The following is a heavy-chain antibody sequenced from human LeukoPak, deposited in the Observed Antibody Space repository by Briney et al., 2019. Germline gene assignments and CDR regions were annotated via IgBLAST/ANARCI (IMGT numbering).Heavy chain of an antibody. CDR3: ARGYHDAFDI. J-gene: IGHJ3*02. V-gene: IGHV3-74*01. Sequence: GGSLGLSCAASGFTFSSYWMHWVRQAPGKGLVWVSYIKSDGSSTRYADSVKGRFTISRDNAKNTLYLQMNSLRAEDTAVYYCARGYHDAFDIWGQGTMVTVSS. D-gene: IGHD2-2*01. CDR2: IKSDGSST. CDR1: GFTFSSYW.